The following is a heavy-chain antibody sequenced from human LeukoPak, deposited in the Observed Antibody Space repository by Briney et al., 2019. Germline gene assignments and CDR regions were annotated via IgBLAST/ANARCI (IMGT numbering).Heavy chain of an antibody. V-gene: IGHV3-15*01. CDR1: GFTVSSNY. Sequence: PGGSLRLSCAASGFTVSSNYMSWVRQAQGKGLEWVGRIKTKGEGGTVDYAAPVKGRFTISRDDSKNTLYLQMNSLKTEDTAIYYCMSDLDNWGQGTLVTVSS. CDR2: IKTKGEGGTV. CDR3: MSDLDN. J-gene: IGHJ4*02.